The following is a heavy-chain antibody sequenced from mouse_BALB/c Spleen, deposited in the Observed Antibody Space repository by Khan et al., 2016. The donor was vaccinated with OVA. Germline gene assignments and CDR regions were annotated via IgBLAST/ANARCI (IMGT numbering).Heavy chain of an antibody. Sequence: EVELVESGGGFMQPGGSLKLSCATSGFTFTDYYMYWVRQTPEKRLEWVAYISNRGTTTYYPDTVRGRFTISRDNDKNTLDLQLSRLGSDDTAIXFCAREGDGSSFAYWGQGTLFTVSS. J-gene: IGHJ3*01. CDR1: GFTFTDYY. D-gene: IGHD1-1*01. V-gene: IGHV5-12*02. CDR2: ISNRGTTT. CDR3: AREGDGSSFAY.